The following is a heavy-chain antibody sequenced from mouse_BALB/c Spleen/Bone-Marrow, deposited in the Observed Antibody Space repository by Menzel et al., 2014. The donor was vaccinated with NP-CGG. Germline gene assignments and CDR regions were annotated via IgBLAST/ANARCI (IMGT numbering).Heavy chain of an antibody. CDR3: ARDKGRVFFDY. J-gene: IGHJ2*01. CDR1: GFTFTDYY. Sequence: DVQLVESGGGLVQPGGSLRLSRATSGFTFTDYYMNWVRQPPGKALEWLGFIRNKANGYTTEYSASVKGRFTISRDNSQNILYLQMNTLRAEDSATYYCARDKGRVFFDYWGQGTTLTVSS. CDR2: IRNKANGYTT. V-gene: IGHV7-3*02.